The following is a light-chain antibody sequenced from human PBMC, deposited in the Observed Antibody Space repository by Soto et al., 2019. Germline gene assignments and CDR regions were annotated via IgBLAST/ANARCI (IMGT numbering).Light chain of an antibody. CDR1: SSNIGSNT. CDR3: AAWDDSLHGYV. V-gene: IGLV1-44*01. CDR2: SNN. Sequence: QSVLTQPPSASGTPGQRCTLSCSGSSSNIGSNTVNWYQQLPGTAPKLLIYSNNQRPSGVPDRVSGSKSGTSASLAISGLRSEDEAGYDCAAWDDSLHGYVFGTGTKVTVL. J-gene: IGLJ1*01.